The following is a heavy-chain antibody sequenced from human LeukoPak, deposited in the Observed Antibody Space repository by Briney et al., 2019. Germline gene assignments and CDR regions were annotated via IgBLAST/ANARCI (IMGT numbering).Heavy chain of an antibody. CDR3: ATYVGYSSAWYLGY. Sequence: PGGSLRLSCAASGFTFNAYGMHWVRQAPGKGLEWVAFIRADGNTKYYADSVKGRLTISRDNSENTLFLQMSSLGADETAVYYCATYVGYSSAWYLGYWGQGTLVTVSS. CDR2: IRADGNTK. V-gene: IGHV3-30*02. D-gene: IGHD6-19*01. CDR1: GFTFNAYG. J-gene: IGHJ4*02.